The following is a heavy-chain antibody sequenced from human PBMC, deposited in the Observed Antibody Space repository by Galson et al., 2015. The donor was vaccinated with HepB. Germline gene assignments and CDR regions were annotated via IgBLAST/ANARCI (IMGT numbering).Heavy chain of an antibody. V-gene: IGHV5-10-1*01. Sequence: QSGAEVKKPGESLRISCKGSGYSFTSYWISWVRQMPGKGLEWMGRIDPSDSYTNYSPSFQGHVTISADKSISTAYLQWSSLKASDTAMYYCARGGGRLIAAAGDFDPWGQGTLVTVSS. D-gene: IGHD6-13*01. J-gene: IGHJ5*02. CDR1: GYSFTSYW. CDR3: ARGGGRLIAAAGDFDP. CDR2: IDPSDSYT.